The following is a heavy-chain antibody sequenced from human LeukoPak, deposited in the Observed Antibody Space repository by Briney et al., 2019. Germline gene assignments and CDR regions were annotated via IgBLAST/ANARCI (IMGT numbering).Heavy chain of an antibody. CDR1: GFTFSSYG. CDR3: AKDHGYCSSTSCYLLDYYYYYMDV. CDR2: IRYDGSNK. J-gene: IGHJ6*03. Sequence: GGSLRLSCAASGFTFSSYGMHWVRQAPGKGLEWVAFIRYDGSNKYYADSVKGRFTISRDNSKNTLYLQMNSLRAEDTAVYYCAKDHGYCSSTSCYLLDYYYYYMDVWGKGTTVTVSS. V-gene: IGHV3-30*02. D-gene: IGHD2-2*03.